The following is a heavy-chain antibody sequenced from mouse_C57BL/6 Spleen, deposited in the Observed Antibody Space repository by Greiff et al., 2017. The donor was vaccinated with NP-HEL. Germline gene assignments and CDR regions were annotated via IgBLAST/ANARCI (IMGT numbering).Heavy chain of an antibody. CDR3: ARERDYDDYAMDY. CDR2: IHPNSGST. D-gene: IGHD2-4*01. J-gene: IGHJ4*01. CDR1: GYTFTSYW. V-gene: IGHV1-64*01. Sequence: QVQLQQPGAELVKPGASVKLSCKASGYTFTSYWMHWVKQRPGQGLEWIGMIHPNSGSTNYNEKFKSKATLTVDKSSSTAYMQLSSLTSEDSAVYYCARERDYDDYAMDYWGQGTSVTVSS.